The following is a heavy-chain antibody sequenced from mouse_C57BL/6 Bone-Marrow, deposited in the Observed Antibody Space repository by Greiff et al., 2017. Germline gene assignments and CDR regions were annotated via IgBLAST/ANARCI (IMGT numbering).Heavy chain of an antibody. Sequence: VQLVESGAELARPGASVKLSCKASGYTFTSYGISWVKQRTGQGLEWIGEIYPRSGNTYYNEKFKGKDTLTADKSSSTAYMELRSLTSEDSAVYFCASSNWDGFYYFDYWGQGTTLTVSS. D-gene: IGHD4-1*01. CDR1: GYTFTSYG. V-gene: IGHV1-81*01. CDR3: ASSNWDGFYYFDY. CDR2: IYPRSGNT. J-gene: IGHJ2*01.